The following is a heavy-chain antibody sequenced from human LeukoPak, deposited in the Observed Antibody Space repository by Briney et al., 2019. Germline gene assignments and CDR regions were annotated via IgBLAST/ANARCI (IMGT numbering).Heavy chain of an antibody. Sequence: PSETLSLTCTVSGGSISSSSYYWGWIRQPPGKGLEWIGSIYYSGSTYYNPSLRSRVTISVDTSKNQFSLKLSSVTAADTAVYYCATLPYSSGWYPPYFDYWGQGTLVTVSS. CDR1: GGSISSSSYY. V-gene: IGHV4-39*01. CDR3: ATLPYSSGWYPPYFDY. D-gene: IGHD6-19*01. CDR2: IYYSGST. J-gene: IGHJ4*02.